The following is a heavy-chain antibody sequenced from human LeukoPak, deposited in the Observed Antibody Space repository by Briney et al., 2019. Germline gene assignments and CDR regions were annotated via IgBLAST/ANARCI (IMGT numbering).Heavy chain of an antibody. V-gene: IGHV4-59*01. CDR2: IYYSGST. J-gene: IGHJ6*02. CDR1: GGSISSYY. CDR3: ARVGGTNYYYYGMDV. D-gene: IGHD1-1*01. Sequence: SETLSLTCTASGGSISSYYWTWIRQPPGKGLELIGYIYYSGSTNYNPSLKSRVTISVHTSKNQFSLKLSSVSAADTAVYYCARVGGTNYYYYGMDVWGQGTTVTVSS.